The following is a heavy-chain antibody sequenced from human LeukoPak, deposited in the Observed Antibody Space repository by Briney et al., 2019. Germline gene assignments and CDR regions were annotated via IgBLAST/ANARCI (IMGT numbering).Heavy chain of an antibody. D-gene: IGHD6-13*01. CDR1: GFTFSSYR. Sequence: GGSLRLSCAASGFTFSSYRMSWVRQAPGKGLEWVANIKQDGSEKYYVDSVKGRFTISRDNAKNSLYLQMNSLGAEDTAVYYCARVGYSSSCFDYWGQGTLVTVSS. CDR2: IKQDGSEK. CDR3: ARVGYSSSCFDY. V-gene: IGHV3-7*04. J-gene: IGHJ4*02.